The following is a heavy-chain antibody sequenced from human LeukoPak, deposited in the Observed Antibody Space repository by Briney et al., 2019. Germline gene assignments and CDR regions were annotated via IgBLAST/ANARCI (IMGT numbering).Heavy chain of an antibody. CDR3: ARDFGGV. J-gene: IGHJ6*02. D-gene: IGHD2-15*01. CDR1: GFTFSSYA. V-gene: IGHV3-66*01. CDR2: IYSGGST. Sequence: PGGSLRLSCAASGFTFSSYAMSWVRQAPGKGLEWASVIYSGGSTYYADSVKGRFTISRDNSKNTLYLQMNSLRAEDTAVYYCARDFGGVWGQGTTVTVSS.